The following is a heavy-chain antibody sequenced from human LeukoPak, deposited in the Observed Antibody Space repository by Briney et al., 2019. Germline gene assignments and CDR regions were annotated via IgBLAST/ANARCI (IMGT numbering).Heavy chain of an antibody. J-gene: IGHJ4*02. Sequence: SETLSLTCTVSGDSISSSAYYWGWIRQPPGKGLEWIGSIYYSGSTYYNPSLKSRVTISVDTSKNQFSLKLSSVTAADTAVYYCASFSGSSTDYWGQGTLVTVSS. CDR2: IYYSGST. CDR3: ASFSGSSTDY. V-gene: IGHV4-39*01. D-gene: IGHD1-26*01. CDR1: GDSISSSAYY.